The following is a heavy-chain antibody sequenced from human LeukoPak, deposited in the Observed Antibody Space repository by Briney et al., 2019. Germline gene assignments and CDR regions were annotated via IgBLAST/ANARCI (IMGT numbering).Heavy chain of an antibody. CDR3: ARGRSITLLRGVAMSDGFDI. CDR2: IDTSGSYI. CDR1: GFTFTSYG. J-gene: IGHJ3*02. Sequence: GGSLRPSCTASGFTFTSYGMNWVRQAPGKGLEWVSFIDTSGSYIYYGDSLKGRVTISRDNAKNSLYLQMNGLRAEDTAVYYCARGRSITLLRGVAMSDGFDIWGQGAMVTVSS. D-gene: IGHD3-10*01. V-gene: IGHV3-21*01.